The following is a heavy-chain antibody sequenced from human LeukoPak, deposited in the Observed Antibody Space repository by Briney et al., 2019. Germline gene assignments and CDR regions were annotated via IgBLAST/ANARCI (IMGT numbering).Heavy chain of an antibody. Sequence: KPSETLSLTCTVSGGSISSGGYYWSWIRQHPGKGLEWIGYIYYSGSTYYNPSLKSRVTISVDTSKNQFSLKLSSVTAADTAVYYCARDYSGYDHAFDIWGQGTMVTVSS. CDR1: GGSISSGGYY. D-gene: IGHD5-12*01. CDR2: IYYSGST. CDR3: ARDYSGYDHAFDI. J-gene: IGHJ3*02. V-gene: IGHV4-31*03.